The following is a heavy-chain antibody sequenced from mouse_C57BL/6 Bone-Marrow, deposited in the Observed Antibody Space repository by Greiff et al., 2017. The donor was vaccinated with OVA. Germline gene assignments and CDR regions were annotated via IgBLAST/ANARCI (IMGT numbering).Heavy chain of an antibody. V-gene: IGHV1-47*01. CDR3: ARSLYDYDQGFAY. Sequence: VKLQESGAELVKPGASVKMSCKASGYTFTTYPIEWMKQNHGKSLEWIGNFHPYNDDTKYNEKFKGKATLTVEKSSSTVYLELSRLTSDDSAVYYCARSLYDYDQGFAYWGQGTLVTVSA. CDR1: GYTFTTYP. D-gene: IGHD2-4*01. CDR2: FHPYNDDT. J-gene: IGHJ3*01.